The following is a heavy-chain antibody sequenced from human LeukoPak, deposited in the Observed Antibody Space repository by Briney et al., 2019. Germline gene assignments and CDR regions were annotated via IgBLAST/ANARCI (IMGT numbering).Heavy chain of an antibody. V-gene: IGHV1-18*01. CDR2: ISAYNGNT. CDR1: GYTFTSYG. D-gene: IGHD6-13*01. J-gene: IGHJ6*03. Sequence: GASVKVSCKASGYTFTSYGISWVRQAPGQGLEWMGWISAYNGNTNYAQKLQGRVTMTTDTSTSTAYMELRSLRSDDTAVYYCARDSSSWFLSANYYYYYYMDVWGKGTTVTVSS. CDR3: ARDSSSWFLSANYYYYYYMDV.